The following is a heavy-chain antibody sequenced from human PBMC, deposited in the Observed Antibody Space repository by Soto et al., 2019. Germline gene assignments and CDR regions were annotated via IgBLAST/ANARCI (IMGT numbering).Heavy chain of an antibody. CDR2: ISGSGGST. CDR1: GFSFSSYA. J-gene: IGHJ4*02. CDR3: AKTYYYDSSGYWPDY. Sequence: LRLSCAASGFSFSSYAMSWVRQAPGKGLEWVSTISGSGGSTHYADSVKGRFTISRDNSKKTVNLQMNSLRAEDTAVYYCAKTYYYDSSGYWPDYWGQGTLVTVSS. D-gene: IGHD3-22*01. V-gene: IGHV3-23*01.